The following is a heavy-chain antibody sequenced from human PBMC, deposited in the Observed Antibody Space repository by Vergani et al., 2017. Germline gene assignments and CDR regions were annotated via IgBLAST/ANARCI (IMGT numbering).Heavy chain of an antibody. CDR1: GFTFSSYS. Sequence: EVQLVESGGDLAQPGGSLRLSCAASGFTFSSYSMNWVRQAPGKGLEWVSSISSSSSYIYYADSVKGRFTISRDNAKNSLYLQMNSLRAEDTAVYYCARDITLRSGYDTPSPWGQGTLVTVSS. V-gene: IGHV3-21*01. CDR2: ISSSSSYI. J-gene: IGHJ5*02. D-gene: IGHD5-12*01. CDR3: ARDITLRSGYDTPSP.